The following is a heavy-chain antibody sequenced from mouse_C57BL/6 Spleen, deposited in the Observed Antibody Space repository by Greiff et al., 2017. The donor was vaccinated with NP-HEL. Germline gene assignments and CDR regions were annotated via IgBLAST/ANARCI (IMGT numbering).Heavy chain of an antibody. CDR2: IDPSDSYT. CDR3: ARSRDSGFAY. Sequence: VQLQQPGAELVMPGASVKLSCKASGYTFTSYWMHWVKQRPGQGLEWIGEIDPSDSYTNYNQKFKGKSTLTVDKSSSTAYMQLSSLTSEDSAVYYCARSRDSGFAYWGQGTLVTVSA. CDR1: GYTFTSYW. D-gene: IGHD3-2*01. V-gene: IGHV1-69*01. J-gene: IGHJ3*01.